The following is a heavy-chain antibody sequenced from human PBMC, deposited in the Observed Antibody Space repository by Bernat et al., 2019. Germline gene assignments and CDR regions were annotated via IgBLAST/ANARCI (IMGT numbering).Heavy chain of an antibody. V-gene: IGHV3-74*01. CDR2: SNSDESRT. CDR3: VRDSGYCSGGRCADAFDI. CDR1: GFTFSSYW. Sequence: EVQLVESGGGLVQPGGSLRLSCAASGFTFSSYWMHWVHQAPGKGLVWVSRSNSDESRTNYADSVKGRFTISRDNAKNTLYLQMNSLRAEDTAVYYCVRDSGYCSGGRCADAFDIWGQGTMVTVSS. J-gene: IGHJ3*02. D-gene: IGHD2-15*01.